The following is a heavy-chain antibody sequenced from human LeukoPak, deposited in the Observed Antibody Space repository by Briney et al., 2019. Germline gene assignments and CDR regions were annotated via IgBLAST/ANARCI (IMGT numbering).Heavy chain of an antibody. D-gene: IGHD1-1*01. CDR2: ISGSGATT. Sequence: GGSLRLSCAASGFTFSSYVMSWVRQAPGKGLEWVPAISGSGATTYYADSVKGRFTISRDNSKTTLYLHMNSLRAEDTAVYYCAKRVSGTTFYWGQGTLVTVSS. J-gene: IGHJ4*02. CDR3: AKRVSGTTFY. CDR1: GFTFSSYV. V-gene: IGHV3-23*01.